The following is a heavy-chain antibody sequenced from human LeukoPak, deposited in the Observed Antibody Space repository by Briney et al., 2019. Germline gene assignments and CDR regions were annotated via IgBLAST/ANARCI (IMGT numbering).Heavy chain of an antibody. CDR2: ISTYNVNT. J-gene: IGHJ1*01. CDR3: ARGNMNI. V-gene: IGHV1-18*01. CDR1: GYSFSNYG. D-gene: IGHD1/OR15-1a*01. Sequence: GASVTVSCKASGYSFSNYGINWVRQAPGQGFEWMGWISTYNVNTNYTQKLQGRDTMTTDTFATTANMEVGIERSDHAAVLYRARGNMNIWGQGTVVIVP.